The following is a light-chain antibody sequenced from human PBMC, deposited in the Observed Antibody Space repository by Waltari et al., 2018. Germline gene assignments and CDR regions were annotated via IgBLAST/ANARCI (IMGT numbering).Light chain of an antibody. V-gene: IGKV3-15*01. Sequence: ETVMTQSPATLSVSPGERATLSCRASQSVSSGLAWYQQKPGQAPRLLIYGASTRATGIPARFSGSGSGTELTLTISSLQSEDFAVYYCQQYNNWPGTFGQGTKVEIK. CDR1: QSVSSG. CDR3: QQYNNWPGT. CDR2: GAS. J-gene: IGKJ1*01.